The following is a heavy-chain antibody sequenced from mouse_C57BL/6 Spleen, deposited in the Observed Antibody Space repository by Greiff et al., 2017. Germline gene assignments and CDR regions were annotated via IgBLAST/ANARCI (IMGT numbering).Heavy chain of an antibody. CDR3: AREGFYGSSSSWFAY. CDR1: GYTFTSYC. D-gene: IGHD1-1*01. CDR2: IHPNSGST. J-gene: IGHJ3*01. Sequence: QVQLQQPGAELVKPGASVKLSCKASGYTFTSYCMHWVKQRPGQGLEWIGMIHPNSGSTNYNEKFKSKDTLTVDKSSSTAYMQLSSLTSEDSAVYYCAREGFYGSSSSWFAYWGQGTLVTVSA. V-gene: IGHV1-64*01.